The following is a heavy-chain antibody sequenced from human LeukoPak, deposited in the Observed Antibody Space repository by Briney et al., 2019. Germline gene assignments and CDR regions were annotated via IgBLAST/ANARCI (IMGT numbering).Heavy chain of an antibody. D-gene: IGHD3-16*01. CDR3: ARDAQGGGYAFDY. CDR1: GGTFSSYA. Sequence: SVKVSCKASGGTFSSYAISWVRQAPGQGLEWMGGIIPIFGTANYAQKFQGRVTITTDESTSTAYMELSSLRSEDTAVYYCARDAQGGGYAFDYWGQGTLVTVSS. J-gene: IGHJ4*02. CDR2: IIPIFGTA. V-gene: IGHV1-69*05.